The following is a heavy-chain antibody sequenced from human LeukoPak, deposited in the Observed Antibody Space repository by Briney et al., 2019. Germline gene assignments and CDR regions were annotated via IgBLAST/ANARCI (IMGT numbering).Heavy chain of an antibody. Sequence: PGGSLRLSCATPGFTFISYAIDSVRQAPGKGLGWVEAISYDGSTKYYAESGKGRFTIARDNSRNTLYLQKNSLRAGDTAVYYCARDGIVGSYYFDYWGQGTLVTVSS. D-gene: IGHD1-26*01. CDR1: GFTFISYA. CDR2: ISYDGSTK. J-gene: IGHJ4*02. V-gene: IGHV3-30-3*01. CDR3: ARDGIVGSYYFDY.